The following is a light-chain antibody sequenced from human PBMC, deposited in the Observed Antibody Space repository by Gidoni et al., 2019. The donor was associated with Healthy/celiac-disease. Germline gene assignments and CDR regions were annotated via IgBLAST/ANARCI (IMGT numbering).Light chain of an antibody. V-gene: IGLV2-23*02. CDR3: CSYAGSSTPYV. CDR1: SSDVGSDNL. Sequence: QPALTQPASVSGSPGQSITISCTGTSSDVGSDNLVSWYQQHPGKAPKLMIYEISKRPSGVSNRFSGSKSGNTASLTISGLQAEDEADYYCCSYAGSSTPYVFGTGTKVTVL. J-gene: IGLJ1*01. CDR2: EIS.